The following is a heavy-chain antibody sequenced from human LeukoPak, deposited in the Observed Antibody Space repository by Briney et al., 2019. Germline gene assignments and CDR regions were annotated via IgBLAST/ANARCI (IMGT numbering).Heavy chain of an antibody. Sequence: GGSLRLSCAASGFTFTSYSMNWVRQAPGKGPEWVSSISSSSSYIYYADSVKGRFTISRDNAKNSLYLQMNSLRAEDTAVYYCARGMIHREVTCSSTSCYWEYYFDYWGQGTLVSVSS. D-gene: IGHD2-2*01. J-gene: IGHJ4*02. CDR2: ISSSSSYI. V-gene: IGHV3-21*01. CDR1: GFTFTSYS. CDR3: ARGMIHREVTCSSTSCYWEYYFDY.